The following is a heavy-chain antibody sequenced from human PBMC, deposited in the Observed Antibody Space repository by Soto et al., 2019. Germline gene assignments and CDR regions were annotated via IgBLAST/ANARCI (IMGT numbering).Heavy chain of an antibody. D-gene: IGHD1-1*01. V-gene: IGHV3-23*03. J-gene: IGHJ6*01. CDR2: IVGDASSI. CDR1: GFTFRSYA. CDR3: FNDLPPNGRYTLSYYD. Sequence: PGGSLRLSCAAYGFTFRSYAMNWVRQAPGKGLEWVAVIVGDASSIDYADSVKGRFTISRDNSKNIMYLQMTRLKVEDTATYFSFNDLPPNGRYTLSYYD.